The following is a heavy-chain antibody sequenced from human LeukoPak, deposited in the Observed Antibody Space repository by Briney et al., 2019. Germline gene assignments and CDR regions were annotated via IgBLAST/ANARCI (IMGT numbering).Heavy chain of an antibody. CDR3: ATGQYSGGWYVFDY. Sequence: PGGSLRLSCAASGFTFDDYAMHWVRQGPGKGLEWVSGISWNSGSIGYADSVKGRFTISRDNAKNSLYLQMNSLRAEDMALYYCATGQYSGGWYVFDYWGQGTLVTVSS. CDR1: GFTFDDYA. J-gene: IGHJ4*02. CDR2: ISWNSGSI. D-gene: IGHD6-19*01. V-gene: IGHV3-9*03.